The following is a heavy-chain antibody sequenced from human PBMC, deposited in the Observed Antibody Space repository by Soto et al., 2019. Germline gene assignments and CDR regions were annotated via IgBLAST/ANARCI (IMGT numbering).Heavy chain of an antibody. CDR3: ARPSLSGVYAILSKHYYFDY. CDR2: INHSGST. CDR1: GGSFSGYY. Sequence: SETLSLTCAVYGGSFSGYYWSWIRQPPGKGLEWIGEINHSGSTNYNPSLKSRVTISVDTSKNQFSLKLSSVTAADTAVYYCARPSLSGVYAILSKHYYFDYWGQGTLVTVSS. J-gene: IGHJ4*02. D-gene: IGHD2-8*01. V-gene: IGHV4-34*01.